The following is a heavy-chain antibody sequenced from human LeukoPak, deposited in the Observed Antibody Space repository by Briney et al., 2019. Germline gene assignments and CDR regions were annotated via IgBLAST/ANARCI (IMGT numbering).Heavy chain of an antibody. CDR1: GGSFSGYY. CDR3: ARATPQIYCYDSSGYYYFDY. CDR2: INHSGST. Sequence: SETLSLTCAVYGGSFSGYYWSWIRQPPGKGLEWIGEINHSGSTNYNPSLKSRVTISVDASKNQFSLKLSSVTAADTAVYYCARATPQIYCYDSSGYYYFDYWGQGTLVTVSS. D-gene: IGHD3-22*01. V-gene: IGHV4-34*01. J-gene: IGHJ4*02.